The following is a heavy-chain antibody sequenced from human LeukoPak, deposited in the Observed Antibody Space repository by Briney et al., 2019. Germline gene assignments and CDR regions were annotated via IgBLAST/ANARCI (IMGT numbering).Heavy chain of an antibody. J-gene: IGHJ4*02. D-gene: IGHD3-10*01. CDR1: GFTFSSYG. V-gene: IGHV3-33*01. Sequence: PGGSLRLSCAASGFTFSSYGMHWVRQAPGKGLEWVAVIWYDRSNKYYADSVKGRFTISRDNSKNTLYLQMNSLRAEDTAVYYCARSGRYYYGSGSYSPSCFDYWGQGTLVTVSS. CDR2: IWYDRSNK. CDR3: ARSGRYYYGSGSYSPSCFDY.